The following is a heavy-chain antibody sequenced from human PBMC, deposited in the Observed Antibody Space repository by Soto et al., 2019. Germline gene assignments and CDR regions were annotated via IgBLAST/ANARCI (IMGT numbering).Heavy chain of an antibody. Sequence: PSETLSLTCTVWGGAVSSGYSYWSWIRQPPGKGLEWIGYMYDLGSAYYNPSLKSRVTMSVDTAKNRLSLSLRSVTAADTAVYYCAGRDEKVPWLAYDDCGRRTVVAFSS. CDR2: MYDLGSA. CDR3: AGRDEKVPWLAYDD. J-gene: IGHJ4*02. V-gene: IGHV4-30-4*01. CDR1: GGAVSSGYSY. D-gene: IGHD6-19*01.